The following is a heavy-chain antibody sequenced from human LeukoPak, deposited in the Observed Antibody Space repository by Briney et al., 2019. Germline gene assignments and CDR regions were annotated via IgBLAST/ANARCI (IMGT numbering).Heavy chain of an antibody. CDR1: GGSISSSYY. D-gene: IGHD3-10*01. J-gene: IGHJ3*02. CDR3: ARDPSGAFDI. Sequence: SETLSLTCTVSGGSISSSYYWSRIRQPPGKGLEWIGEINHSESTNYNPSLKSRVTISLDMSKNQFSLKLSSVTAADTAVYYCARDPSGAFDIWGQGTMVTVSS. V-gene: IGHV4-4*02. CDR2: INHSEST.